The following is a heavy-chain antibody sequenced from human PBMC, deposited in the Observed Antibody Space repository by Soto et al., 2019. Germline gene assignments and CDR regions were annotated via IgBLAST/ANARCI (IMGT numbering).Heavy chain of an antibody. V-gene: IGHV3-21*02. CDR3: ARDVADYGDYPSYFDS. CDR1: KFTFSTYS. Sequence: EVQLVESGGGLVKPGGSLRLSCAASKFTFSTYSMNWVRQAPGKGLEWVSSISTSSSYIYYADSVKGRFTISRDNAKNSLYLQMNSLRAEDTAVYYCARDVADYGDYPSYFDSWGQGTLVTVSS. J-gene: IGHJ4*02. D-gene: IGHD4-17*01. CDR2: ISTSSSYI.